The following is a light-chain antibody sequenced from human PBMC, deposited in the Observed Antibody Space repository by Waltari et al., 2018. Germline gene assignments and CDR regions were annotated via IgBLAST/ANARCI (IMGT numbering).Light chain of an antibody. CDR2: SNN. J-gene: IGLJ3*02. Sequence: QSVLTQPPSASGTPGQRVTISCSGSSSTIGSNTVNWYQQLPGTAPKLLIYSNNQGPSGGPDRVCGSKSGTSASLAISGLQSEDEADYYCAAWDDSLNAWVFGGGTKLTVL. CDR1: SSTIGSNT. CDR3: AAWDDSLNAWV. V-gene: IGLV1-44*01.